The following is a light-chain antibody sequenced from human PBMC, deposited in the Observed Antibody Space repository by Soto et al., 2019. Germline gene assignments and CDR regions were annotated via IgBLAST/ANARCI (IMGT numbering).Light chain of an antibody. V-gene: IGKV3-15*01. CDR3: LQDINYPWT. J-gene: IGKJ1*01. CDR2: GAS. CDR1: QSVSSN. Sequence: DIVMTQSPAPLSVSPGERATLSCMASQSVSSNLAWYQQKPGQAPRLLIYGASTRATGIPARISGSGSGTECTLTITSLQSEDAATYYCLQDINYPWTFGQGTKVDIK.